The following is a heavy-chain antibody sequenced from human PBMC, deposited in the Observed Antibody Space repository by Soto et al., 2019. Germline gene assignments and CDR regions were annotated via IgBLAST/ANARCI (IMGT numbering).Heavy chain of an antibody. CDR2: INHSGST. Sequence: SETLSLTCAVYGGSFSGYYWSWIRQPAGKGLEWVGEINHSGSTNYNPSLKSRVTISVDTSKTQFSLKLSSVTAADTAVYYCARGLRLLDTVVVPAAGWFDPWGQGTLVTVSS. CDR3: ARGLRLLDTVVVPAAGWFDP. V-gene: IGHV4-34*01. J-gene: IGHJ5*02. D-gene: IGHD2-2*03. CDR1: GGSFSGYY.